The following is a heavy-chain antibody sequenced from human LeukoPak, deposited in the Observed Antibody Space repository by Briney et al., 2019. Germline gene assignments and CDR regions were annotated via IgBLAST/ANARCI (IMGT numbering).Heavy chain of an antibody. CDR1: GYTFTGYY. J-gene: IGHJ4*02. V-gene: IGHV1-2*04. Sequence: GASVKVSCKASGYTFTGYYMHWVRQAPGQGFEWMGWINPNSGGTNYAQKFQGWVTMTRDTSISTAYMELSRLRSDDTAVYYCARDPSGSSSRFDYWGQGTLVTVSS. CDR3: ARDPSGSSSRFDY. D-gene: IGHD6-13*01. CDR2: INPNSGGT.